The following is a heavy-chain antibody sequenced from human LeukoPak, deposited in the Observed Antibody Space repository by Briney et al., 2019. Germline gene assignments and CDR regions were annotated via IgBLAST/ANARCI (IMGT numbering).Heavy chain of an antibody. CDR2: IYHSGST. Sequence: SETLSLTCAVSGGSISSGNWWSWVRQPPGKGLEWIGEIYHSGSTNYNPSLKSRVTISVDKSKNQFSLKLSSVTAADTAVYYRARKKAGEPFFDYWGQGTLVTVSS. D-gene: IGHD7-27*01. CDR1: GGSISSGNW. J-gene: IGHJ4*02. V-gene: IGHV4-4*02. CDR3: ARKKAGEPFFDY.